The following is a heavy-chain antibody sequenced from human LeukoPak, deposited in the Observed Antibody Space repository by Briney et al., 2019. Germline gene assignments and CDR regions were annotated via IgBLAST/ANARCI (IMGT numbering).Heavy chain of an antibody. Sequence: SETLSLTCTVSGGSISSSSYYWGWIRQPPGKGLEWIGSIYYSGSTYYNPSLKSRVTISVDTSKNQFSLKLSSVTAADTAVYYCARHMVSTYTTVTTSRWSDPWGQGTLVTVSS. CDR2: IYYSGST. CDR1: GGSISSSSYY. D-gene: IGHD4-17*01. J-gene: IGHJ5*02. CDR3: ARHMVSTYTTVTTSRWSDP. V-gene: IGHV4-39*01.